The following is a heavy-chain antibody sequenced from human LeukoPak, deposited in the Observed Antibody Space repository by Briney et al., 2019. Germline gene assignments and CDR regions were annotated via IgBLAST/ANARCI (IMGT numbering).Heavy chain of an antibody. CDR2: IKLDGSEK. CDR3: ARGADIVVVPAATVVDAFDI. D-gene: IGHD2-2*01. J-gene: IGHJ3*02. Sequence: GGSLRLSCAASEFTFSSYRMSWVRPAPGKGLEWVANIKLDGSEKYYVDSVKGRFTISRDNAKNSLYLQMNSLRAEDTAVYYCARGADIVVVPAATVVDAFDIWGQGTMVTVSS. CDR1: EFTFSSYR. V-gene: IGHV3-7*03.